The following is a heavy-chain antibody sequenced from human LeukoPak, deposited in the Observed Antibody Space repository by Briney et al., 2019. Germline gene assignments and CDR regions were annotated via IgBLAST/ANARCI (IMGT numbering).Heavy chain of an antibody. CDR1: GDSISNNY. D-gene: IGHD2-2*01. J-gene: IGHJ3*01. CDR3: ARMEEYRLHATMASDF. CDR2: LYYTGST. V-gene: IGHV4-59*01. Sequence: SETLSLTCTVSGDSISNNYWGWIRQPPGKGLEWIAYLYYTGSTYYNPSLQSRVSISADTSKKQVSLKMTSLTAADTAIYYCARMEEYRLHATMASDFWGRGTAVTVSA.